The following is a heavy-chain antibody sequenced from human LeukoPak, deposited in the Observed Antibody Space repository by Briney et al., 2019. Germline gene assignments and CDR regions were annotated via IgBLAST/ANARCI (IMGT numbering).Heavy chain of an antibody. V-gene: IGHV4-61*02. CDR1: GGSISSGSYY. Sequence: SETLSLTCTVSGGSISSGSYYWNWIRQPAGKGLEWLGRIYTTGSTNYNPSLKSRVTISVSTSKNQFSLKLSSVTAADTAVYYCAREAGFEWYFDYWGKGTLVTVSS. J-gene: IGHJ4*02. CDR2: IYTTGST. CDR3: AREAGFEWYFDY. D-gene: IGHD3-10*01.